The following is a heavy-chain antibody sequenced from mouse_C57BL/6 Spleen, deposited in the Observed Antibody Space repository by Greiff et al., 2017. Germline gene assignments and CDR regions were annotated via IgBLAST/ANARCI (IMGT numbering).Heavy chain of an antibody. CDR1: GYSITSGYY. D-gene: IGHD1-1*01. J-gene: IGHJ4*01. CDR3: ARDAGSSSGNYAMDY. CDR2: ISYDGSN. V-gene: IGHV3-6*01. Sequence: EVQLQESGPGLVKPSQSLSLTCSVTGYSITSGYYWNWIRQFPGNKLEWMGYISYDGSNNYNPSLKNRISITRDTSKNQFFLKLNSVTTEDTATYYCARDAGSSSGNYAMDYWGQGTSVTVSS.